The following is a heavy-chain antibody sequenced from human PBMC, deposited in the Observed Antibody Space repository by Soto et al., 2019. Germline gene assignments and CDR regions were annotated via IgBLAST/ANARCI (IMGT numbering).Heavy chain of an antibody. CDR3: ARETLSFGSALDV. CDR1: GFRFDDYN. D-gene: IGHD3-3*01. V-gene: IGHV3-43*01. J-gene: IGHJ6*02. CDR2: ITWNGGNK. Sequence: GGSLRLSCAASGFRFDDYNMHWVRQAPGKGLEWVSLITWNGGNKYYEDSVKGRFTISRDGTTQSVSLQMTSLKREDTGVYYCARETLSFGSALDVWGQGTTVTVS.